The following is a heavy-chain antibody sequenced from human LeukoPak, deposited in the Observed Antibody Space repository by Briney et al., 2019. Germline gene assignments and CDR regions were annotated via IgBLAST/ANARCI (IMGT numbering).Heavy chain of an antibody. V-gene: IGHV1-69*05. Sequence: SVKVSCKASGGTFSSYAISWVRQAPGQGLEWMGGIIPIFGTANYAQMFQGRVTITTDESTSTAYMELSSLRSEDTAVYYCASSGLRPVAATPYYFDYWGQGTLVTVSS. D-gene: IGHD2-15*01. CDR1: GGTFSSYA. CDR2: IIPIFGTA. J-gene: IGHJ4*02. CDR3: ASSGLRPVAATPYYFDY.